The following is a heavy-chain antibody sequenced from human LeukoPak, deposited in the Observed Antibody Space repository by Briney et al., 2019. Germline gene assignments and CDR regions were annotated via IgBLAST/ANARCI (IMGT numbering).Heavy chain of an antibody. D-gene: IGHD3-16*01. CDR2: IYSGGST. Sequence: GGSLRLSXAXSGFTVSSNYMSWVRQAPGKGLEWASVIYSGGSTYYADSVKGRFTISRDNSKNTLYLQMNSLRAEDTAVYYCARGGAIYYYYGMDVWGQGTTVTVSS. J-gene: IGHJ6*02. CDR3: ARGGAIYYYYGMDV. V-gene: IGHV3-66*01. CDR1: GFTVSSNY.